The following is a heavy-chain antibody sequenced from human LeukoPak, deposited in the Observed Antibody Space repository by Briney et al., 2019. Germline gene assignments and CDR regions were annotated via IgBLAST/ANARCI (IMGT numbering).Heavy chain of an antibody. V-gene: IGHV1-69*13. D-gene: IGHD5-12*01. J-gene: IGHJ4*02. CDR3: AGYIVATTSYFDY. CDR2: IIPIFGTA. CDR1: GGTFSSYA. Sequence: SVKVSCKASGGTFSSYAISWVRQAPGQGLEWMGGIIPIFGTADYAQKFQGRVTITADESTSTAYMELSSLRSEDTAVYYCAGYIVATTSYFDYWGQGTLVTVSS.